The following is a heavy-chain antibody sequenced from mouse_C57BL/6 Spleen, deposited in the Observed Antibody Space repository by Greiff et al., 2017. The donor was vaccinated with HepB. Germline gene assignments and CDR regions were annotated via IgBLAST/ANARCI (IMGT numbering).Heavy chain of an antibody. CDR3: TGWAWYFDV. V-gene: IGHV6-3*01. D-gene: IGHD4-1*01. CDR1: GFTFSNYW. CDR2: IRLKSDNYAT. J-gene: IGHJ1*03. Sequence: EVKLEESGGGLVQPGGSMKLSCVASGFTFSNYWMNWVRQSPEKGLEWVAQIRLKSDNYATHYAESVKGRFTISRDDSKSSVYLQMNNLRAEDTGIYYCTGWAWYFDVWGTGTTVTVSS.